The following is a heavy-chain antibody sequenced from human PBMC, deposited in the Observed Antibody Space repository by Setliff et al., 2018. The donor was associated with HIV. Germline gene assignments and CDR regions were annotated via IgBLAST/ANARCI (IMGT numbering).Heavy chain of an antibody. Sequence: SETLSLTCAVSGYSISSGYFWGWIRQPPGKGLEWIGTIYQSGSTYYNPSLKSRVTISLDTSKNQFSLKLSSVTAADTAVYYCARVSYDYASYYMDVWGKGTTVTVSS. CDR2: IYQSGST. CDR3: ARVSYDYASYYMDV. CDR1: GYSISSGYF. J-gene: IGHJ6*03. D-gene: IGHD3-16*01. V-gene: IGHV4-38-2*01.